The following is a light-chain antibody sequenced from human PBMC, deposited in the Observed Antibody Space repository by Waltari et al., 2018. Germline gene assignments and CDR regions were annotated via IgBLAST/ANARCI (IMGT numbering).Light chain of an antibody. CDR1: QSVGKY. V-gene: IGKV3-20*01. J-gene: IGKJ1*01. CDR3: QKYVSLPAT. Sequence: EIVLAQSPGTLSRSPGERATLSCRASQSVGKYLAWYQQKPGQAPRLLIYDASTRATGIPDRFSGSGSGTDFSLTISRLEPEDFAVYYCQKYVSLPATFGQGTNVEIK. CDR2: DAS.